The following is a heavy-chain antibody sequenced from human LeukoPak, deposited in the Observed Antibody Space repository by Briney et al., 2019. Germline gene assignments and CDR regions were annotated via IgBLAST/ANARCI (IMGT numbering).Heavy chain of an antibody. CDR3: ARVEGYRSGGSCYFGYFDY. CDR2: IYSGGST. J-gene: IGHJ4*02. CDR1: GFTVSSNY. D-gene: IGHD2-15*01. Sequence: GGSLRLSCAASGFTVSSNYMSWVRQAPGKGLEWVSVIYSGGSTYYADSVKGRFTISRDNSKNTLYLQINSLRAEDTAVYYCARVEGYRSGGSCYFGYFDYWGQGTLVTVSS. V-gene: IGHV3-66*01.